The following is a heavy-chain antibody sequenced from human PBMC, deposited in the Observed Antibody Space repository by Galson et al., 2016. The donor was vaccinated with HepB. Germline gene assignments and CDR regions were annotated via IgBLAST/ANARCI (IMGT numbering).Heavy chain of an antibody. CDR2: IRSRSSTI. CDR3: ARDGSSQFSSNWYVAFDI. D-gene: IGHD6-13*01. Sequence: SLRLSCAASGFTCSRYSMNWVRQAPGKGLEWVSHIRSRSSTIYYADSVGGRFTISRDNTKNSLYLQMNSLRDEDTAVYYCARDGSSQFSSNWYVAFDIWGQGTVVTVSS. CDR1: GFTCSRYS. J-gene: IGHJ3*02. V-gene: IGHV3-48*02.